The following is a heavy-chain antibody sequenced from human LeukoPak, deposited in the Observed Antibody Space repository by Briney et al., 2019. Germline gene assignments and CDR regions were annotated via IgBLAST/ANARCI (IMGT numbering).Heavy chain of an antibody. J-gene: IGHJ4*02. D-gene: IGHD1-26*01. CDR3: AILWELPDY. Sequence: GGSLRLSWAASGFTFSSYSMDGVRQAPGRGLEGVAYISSSDNTLYYADSVKGRFTISSDNAKTSLYLHMNSLRAEDTAVYYCAILWELPDYWGRGTLVTVSS. V-gene: IGHV3-48*04. CDR2: ISSSDNTL. CDR1: GFTFSSYS.